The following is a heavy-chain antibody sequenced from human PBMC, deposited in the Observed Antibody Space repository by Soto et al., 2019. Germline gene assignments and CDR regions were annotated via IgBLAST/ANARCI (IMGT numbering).Heavy chain of an antibody. CDR1: GYTFTSYY. D-gene: IGHD6-13*01. V-gene: IGHV1-46*01. J-gene: IGHJ5*02. CDR3: ARAKVAAAWYNWFDP. CDR2: INPSSGST. Sequence: ASVKVSCKASGYTFTSYYMHWVRQAPGQGLEWMGIINPSSGSTSYAQKFQGRVTMTRDTSISTAYMELSRLRSDDTAVYYCARAKVAAAWYNWFDPWGQGTLVTVSS.